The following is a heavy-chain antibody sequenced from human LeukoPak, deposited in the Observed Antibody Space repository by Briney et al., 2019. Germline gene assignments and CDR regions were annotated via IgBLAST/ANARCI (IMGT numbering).Heavy chain of an antibody. CDR3: AKDPGPGYSSGWYNYFDY. CDR1: GFTFGSYG. V-gene: IGHV3-30*02. Sequence: GGSLRLSCAASGFTFGSYGMHWVRQAPGKGLEWVAFIRYDGSNKYYADSVKGRFTISRDNSKNTLYLQMNSLRAADTAVYYCAKDPGPGYSSGWYNYFDYWGQGTLVTVSS. CDR2: IRYDGSNK. J-gene: IGHJ4*02. D-gene: IGHD6-19*01.